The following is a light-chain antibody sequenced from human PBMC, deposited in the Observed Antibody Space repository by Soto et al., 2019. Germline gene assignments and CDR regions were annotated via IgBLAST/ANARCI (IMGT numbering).Light chain of an antibody. CDR1: QSVSSSY. CDR3: QQYGNSPLT. CDR2: GAS. V-gene: IGKV3-20*01. J-gene: IGKJ1*01. Sequence: EIVLTQSPGTLSLSPGERATLSCRASQSVSSSYLAWYQQKPGQAPRLLIYGASSRATGIPDRFSGSGSGTDFTLTISRLEPDDFAVYYCQQYGNSPLTFGQGTKVEIK.